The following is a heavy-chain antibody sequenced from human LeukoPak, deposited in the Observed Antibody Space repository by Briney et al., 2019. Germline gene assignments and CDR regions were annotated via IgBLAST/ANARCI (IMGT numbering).Heavy chain of an antibody. Sequence: SETLSLTCTVSGGSLSSYYWSWVRQPPGKGLEWIGYIYYSGSTNYNPSLTSRGTISVDTSKNQYSLKLSSVTAADTAVYYCARDRRDIVVVPAAMDYYYYGMDVWGKGTTVTVSS. V-gene: IGHV4-59*01. D-gene: IGHD2-2*01. CDR2: IYYSGST. CDR1: GGSLSSYY. CDR3: ARDRRDIVVVPAAMDYYYYGMDV. J-gene: IGHJ6*04.